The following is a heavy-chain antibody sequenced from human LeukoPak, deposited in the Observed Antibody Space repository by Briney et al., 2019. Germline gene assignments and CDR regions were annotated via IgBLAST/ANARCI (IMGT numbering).Heavy chain of an antibody. CDR2: ISSRGRTR. J-gene: IGHJ5*02. CDR3: ARSIRSGSGSYYTPTNWFDP. CDR1: GFTFSDYY. Sequence: GRSLRLSCAASGFTFSDYYMSWIRQAPGKGLEWLSYISSRGRTRYYVDSVKGRFTISRDNSKNLLYLQMNSLRAEDTAVYYCARSIRSGSGSYYTPTNWFDPWGQGTLVTVSS. V-gene: IGHV3-11*04. D-gene: IGHD3-10*01.